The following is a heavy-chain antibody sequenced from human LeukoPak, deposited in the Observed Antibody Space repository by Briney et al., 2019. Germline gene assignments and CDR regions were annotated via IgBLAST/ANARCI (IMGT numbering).Heavy chain of an antibody. CDR3: ARDSTLLRHAFDI. J-gene: IGHJ3*02. CDR1: GGTFSSYA. V-gene: IGHV1-69*05. Sequence: SAKVSCKASGGTFSSYAISWVRQAPGQGLEWMGRIIPIFGTANYAQKFQGRVTITTDESTSTAYMELSSLRSEDTAVYYCARDSTLLRHAFDIWGQGTMVTVSS. CDR2: IIPIFGTA.